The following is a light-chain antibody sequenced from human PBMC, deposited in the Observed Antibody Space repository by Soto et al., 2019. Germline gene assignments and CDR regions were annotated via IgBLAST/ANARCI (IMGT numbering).Light chain of an antibody. CDR3: HQYGSSSWT. CDR2: GAS. J-gene: IGKJ1*01. CDR1: QSVSSNY. Sequence: EIVWTQSPGTLSLSPGERATLSCRASQSVSSNYLAWYQHKPGQAPRLLIYGASSRATGISDRFSGSGSGTDFTLTINRLEPEDFAVYYCHQYGSSSWTFGQGTKVEIK. V-gene: IGKV3-20*01.